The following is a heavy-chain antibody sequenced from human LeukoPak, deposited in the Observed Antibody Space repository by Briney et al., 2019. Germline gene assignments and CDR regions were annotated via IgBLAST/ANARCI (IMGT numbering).Heavy chain of an antibody. D-gene: IGHD3-16*01. Sequence: GGSLRLSCAASGFTFSSYAMSWVRQAPGKGLEWVSAISGSGGSTYYADSVKGRFTISRDNSKNTLYLQMNSLKAEDTAVNYWALGGDYGWGSPFDYWGQGTLVTVSS. CDR2: ISGSGGST. CDR1: GFTFSSYA. CDR3: ALGGDYGWGSPFDY. V-gene: IGHV3-23*01. J-gene: IGHJ4*02.